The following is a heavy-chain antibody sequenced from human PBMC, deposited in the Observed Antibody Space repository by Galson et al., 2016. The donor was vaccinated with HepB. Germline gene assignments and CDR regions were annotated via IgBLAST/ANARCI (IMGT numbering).Heavy chain of an antibody. Sequence: SLRLSCAASGFTFGNYVMHWVRQTPGMGLAWVAVICSDGNEKYYADSVQGRFTLSRDNAKNSLYLQMNSLTVEDTAVYYCTRDEIRGVIRFDLWGKGILVVVSS. D-gene: IGHD3-10*01. J-gene: IGHJ4*02. CDR2: ICSDGNEK. CDR1: GFTFGNYV. V-gene: IGHV3-30-3*01. CDR3: TRDEIRGVIRFDL.